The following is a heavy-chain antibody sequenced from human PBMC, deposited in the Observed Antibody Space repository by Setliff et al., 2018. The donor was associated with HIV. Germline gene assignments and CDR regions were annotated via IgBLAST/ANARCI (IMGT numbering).Heavy chain of an antibody. CDR3: ARFRGQKYYFDY. Sequence: GESLKISCAASGFTFSSYSMNWVRQAPGKGLEWVSSISSSSSYIYYADSVKGRFTISRDNAKNSLYLQMNSLRAEDTAVYYCARFRGQKYYFDYWGQGTLVTVSS. CDR2: ISSSSSYI. V-gene: IGHV3-21*01. J-gene: IGHJ4*02. CDR1: GFTFSSYS.